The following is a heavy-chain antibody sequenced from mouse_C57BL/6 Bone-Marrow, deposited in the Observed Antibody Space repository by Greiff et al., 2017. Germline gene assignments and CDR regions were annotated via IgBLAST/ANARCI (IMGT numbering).Heavy chain of an antibody. J-gene: IGHJ4*01. CDR3: ARYHYYGSSGYAMDY. Sequence: QVQLKQPGAELVKPGASVTMSCKASGYTFTSYWITWVKQRPGQGLEWIGDIYPGSGSTNYNEKFKSKATLTVDTSSSTAYMQLSSLTSEDSAVYYCARYHYYGSSGYAMDYWGQGTSVTVSS. CDR1: GYTFTSYW. V-gene: IGHV1-55*01. CDR2: IYPGSGST. D-gene: IGHD1-1*01.